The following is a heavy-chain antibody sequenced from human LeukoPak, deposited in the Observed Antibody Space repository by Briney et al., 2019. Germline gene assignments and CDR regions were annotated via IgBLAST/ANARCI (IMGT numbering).Heavy chain of an antibody. CDR2: IVGSGATT. V-gene: IGHV3-23*01. CDR1: GFTFSSYS. D-gene: IGHD5-12*01. CDR3: AKRSGYEPGFFDF. Sequence: GGSLRLSCAASGFTFSSYSMNWVRQAPGTGLEWVSDIVGSGATTYADSVKGRFTIFRDNSKNTLYLQMNTARAEDTAVYYCAKRSGYEPGFFDFWGQGALVTVSS. J-gene: IGHJ4*02.